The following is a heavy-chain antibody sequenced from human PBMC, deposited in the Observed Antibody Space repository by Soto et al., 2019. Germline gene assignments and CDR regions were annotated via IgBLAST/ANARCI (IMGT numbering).Heavy chain of an antibody. CDR3: AKGGSGSYSNAFDI. J-gene: IGHJ3*02. V-gene: IGHV4-39*01. CDR1: GGSISSSSYY. CDR2: IYYSGST. D-gene: IGHD3-10*01. Sequence: SSETLSLTCTVSGGSISSSSYYWGWLRQPPGKGLEWIGSIYYSGSTYYNPSRKSRVTITVDTSKNQFSLKLSSVTAADTAVYYCAKGGSGSYSNAFDIWGQGTMVTVSS.